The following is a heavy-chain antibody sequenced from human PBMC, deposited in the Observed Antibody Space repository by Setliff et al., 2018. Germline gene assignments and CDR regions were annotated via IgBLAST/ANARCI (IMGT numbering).Heavy chain of an antibody. CDR1: GGTFSSYD. Sequence: SVKVSCKASGGTFSSYDISWVRQAPGQGLEWMGRIIPVFGTANYAQKFQGRVTITADKSTSTAYMELRSLRSDDTAVYYCARDKATYYDSSGYYFTSSMDVWGQGTTVTVSS. J-gene: IGHJ6*02. D-gene: IGHD3-22*01. CDR3: ARDKATYYDSSGYYFTSSMDV. CDR2: IIPVFGTA. V-gene: IGHV1-69*06.